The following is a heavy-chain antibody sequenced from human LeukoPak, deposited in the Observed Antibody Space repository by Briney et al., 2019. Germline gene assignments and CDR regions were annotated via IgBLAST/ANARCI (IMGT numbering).Heavy chain of an antibody. Sequence: SETLSLTCTVSGGSISSSSYYWGWIRQPPGKGLEWIGSIYYSGSTYHNPSLKSRVTISVDTSKNQFSLKLSSVTAADTAVYYCARHFNGYSNGPIDYWGQGTLVTVSS. J-gene: IGHJ4*02. D-gene: IGHD5-18*01. CDR2: IYYSGST. V-gene: IGHV4-39*01. CDR3: ARHFNGYSNGPIDY. CDR1: GGSISSSSYY.